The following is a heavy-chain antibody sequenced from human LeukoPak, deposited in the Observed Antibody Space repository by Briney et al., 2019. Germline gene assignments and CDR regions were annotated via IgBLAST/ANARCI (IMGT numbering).Heavy chain of an antibody. CDR3: ANATRQNFDWLFLFDP. J-gene: IGHJ5*02. CDR2: ISWNSGSI. Sequence: GGSLRLSCAASGFTFDDYAMHWVRQAPGKGLEWVSGISWNSGSIGYADSVKGRFTISRDNAKNSLYLQMNTLRAEDTALYYCANATRQNFDWLFLFDPWGQGTLVTVSS. D-gene: IGHD3-9*01. CDR1: GFTFDDYA. V-gene: IGHV3-9*01.